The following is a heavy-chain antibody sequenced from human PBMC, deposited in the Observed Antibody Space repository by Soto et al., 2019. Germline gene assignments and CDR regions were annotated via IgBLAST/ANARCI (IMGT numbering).Heavy chain of an antibody. CDR3: ARGNYDFWSGYSYYFDY. D-gene: IGHD3-3*01. V-gene: IGHV1-8*01. CDR1: GYTFTSYD. J-gene: IGHJ4*02. CDR2: MNPNSGNT. Sequence: ASVKVSCKASGYTFTSYDINWVRQATGQGLEWMGWMNPNSGNTGYALKFQGRVTMTRNTSISTAYMELSSVRSEDTAVYYCARGNYDFWSGYSYYFDYWGQGTLVTVSS.